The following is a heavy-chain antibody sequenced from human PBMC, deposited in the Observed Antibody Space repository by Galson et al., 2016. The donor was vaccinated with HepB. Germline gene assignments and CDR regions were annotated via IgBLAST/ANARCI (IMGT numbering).Heavy chain of an antibody. J-gene: IGHJ6*02. CDR3: ARGPPVAARTYYYGMDV. CDR1: GGSISGGDSY. Sequence: TLSLTCTVSGGSISGGDSYWSWIRQHPGKGLEWIGYIYNSGSTYSNPPLKSRITISVDMSKNQFSLKLNSVTAADTAVYYCARGPPVAARTYYYGMDVWGQGTTVTVSS. V-gene: IGHV4-31*03. CDR2: IYNSGST. D-gene: IGHD2-15*01.